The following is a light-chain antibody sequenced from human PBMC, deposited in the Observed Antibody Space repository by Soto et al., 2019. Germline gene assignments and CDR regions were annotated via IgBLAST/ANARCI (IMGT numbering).Light chain of an antibody. CDR1: QRTANSY. CDR3: QQYGKT. Sequence: IVLTQSPDTLSLSPWERATLSCRTSQRTANSYFAWSQQKPGQAPRLLIYGTSSRATGVPDRFSGSGSGTDFTLTIRRLEPEDFAMYYCQQYGKTFGQGTKVDIK. V-gene: IGKV3-20*01. J-gene: IGKJ1*01. CDR2: GTS.